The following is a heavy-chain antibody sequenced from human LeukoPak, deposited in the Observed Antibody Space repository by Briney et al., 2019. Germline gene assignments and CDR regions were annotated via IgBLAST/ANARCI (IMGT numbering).Heavy chain of an antibody. Sequence: GGSLRLSCAACEFSVGSNYMTWVRQAPGKGLEWVAVISDDGSNKYYAESVKGQFTISRDNSKNTLYLQMNSLRAEDTAVYYCARAFSTTAFDYWGQGTLVTVSS. CDR3: ARAFSTTAFDY. CDR1: EFSVGSNY. D-gene: IGHD4-17*01. CDR2: ISDDGSNK. V-gene: IGHV3-30*03. J-gene: IGHJ4*02.